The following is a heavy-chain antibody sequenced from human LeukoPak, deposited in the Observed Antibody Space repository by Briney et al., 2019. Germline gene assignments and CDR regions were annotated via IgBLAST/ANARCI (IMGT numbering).Heavy chain of an antibody. CDR1: GLTFSSHW. V-gene: IGHV3-74*01. J-gene: IGHJ4*02. D-gene: IGHD6-13*01. CDR3: AKDGPIAADGTNY. Sequence: GGSLRLSCAASGLTFSSHWMHWVRQAPGKGLVWVSRITNDGSSTTYADSVKGRFTISRDNAKNMLYLQVNSLRAEDTAVYYCAKDGPIAADGTNYWGQETLVTVSS. CDR2: ITNDGSST.